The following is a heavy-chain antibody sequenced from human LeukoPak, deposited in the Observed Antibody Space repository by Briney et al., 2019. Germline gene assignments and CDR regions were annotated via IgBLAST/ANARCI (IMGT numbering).Heavy chain of an antibody. CDR2: ISSSGSTI. CDR3: AELGITMIGGV. V-gene: IGHV3-48*04. D-gene: IGHD3-10*02. J-gene: IGHJ6*04. CDR1: GFTFSSYW. Sequence: GGSLRLPCAASGFTFSSYWMNWVRQAPGKGLEWVSYISSSGSTIYYADSVKGRFTISRDNAKNSLYLQMNSLRAEDTAVYYCAELGITMIGGVWGKGTTVTISS.